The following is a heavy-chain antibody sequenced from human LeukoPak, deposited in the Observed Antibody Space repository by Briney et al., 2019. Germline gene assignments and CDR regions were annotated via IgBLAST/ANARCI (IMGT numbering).Heavy chain of an antibody. CDR2: ISYDGSNK. CDR3: ARESRTRDTAMAPDY. D-gene: IGHD5-18*01. CDR1: GFTFSSYA. Sequence: GGSLRLSCAASGFTFSSYAMHWVRQAPGKGLEWVAVISYDGSNKYYADSVKGRFTISRDNSKNTLYLQMNSLRAEDTAVYYCARESRTRDTAMAPDYWGQGTLVTVSS. V-gene: IGHV3-30-3*01. J-gene: IGHJ4*02.